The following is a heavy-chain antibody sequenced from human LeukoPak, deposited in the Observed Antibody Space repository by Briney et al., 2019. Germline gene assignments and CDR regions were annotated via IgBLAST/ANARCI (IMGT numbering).Heavy chain of an antibody. CDR3: ARLNWNSDSPGFDY. J-gene: IGHJ4*02. Sequence: NTSETLSLTCTVSGYSISNGYYWGWIRQPPGKGLEWIGSIYHSGSTYYNPSLKSRVTISVDTSKNQFSLKLSSVTAADTAVYYCARLNWNSDSPGFDYWGQGTLVTVSS. CDR1: GYSISNGYY. V-gene: IGHV4-38-2*02. CDR2: IYHSGST. D-gene: IGHD1-7*01.